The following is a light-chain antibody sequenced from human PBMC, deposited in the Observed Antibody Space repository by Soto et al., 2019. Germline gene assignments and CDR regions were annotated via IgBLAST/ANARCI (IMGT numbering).Light chain of an antibody. V-gene: IGLV2-8*01. J-gene: IGLJ3*02. CDR3: SSYAGSNNLV. Sequence: QSVLTQPPSASGSPGQSVTISCTGTSSDVGGYNYVSWYQQHPGKAPKLMIYEVSKRPSGVPDRFSGSKSGNTASLTVSGLHADDEAYYYCSSYAGSNNLVFGGGTKLTVL. CDR1: SSDVGGYNY. CDR2: EVS.